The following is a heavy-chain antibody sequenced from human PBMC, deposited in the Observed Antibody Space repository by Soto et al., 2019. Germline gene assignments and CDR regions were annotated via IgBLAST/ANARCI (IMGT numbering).Heavy chain of an antibody. CDR3: ARGTGDMDV. CDR1: GGSFSGYY. Sequence: SESLSLTCAVYGGSFSGYYWSWIRQPPGKGLEWIGEINHSGSTNYNPSLKSRVTISVDTSKNQFSLKLSSVTAADTAVYYCARGTGDMDVWGQGTTVTVSS. CDR2: INHSGST. J-gene: IGHJ6*02. V-gene: IGHV4-34*01. D-gene: IGHD7-27*01.